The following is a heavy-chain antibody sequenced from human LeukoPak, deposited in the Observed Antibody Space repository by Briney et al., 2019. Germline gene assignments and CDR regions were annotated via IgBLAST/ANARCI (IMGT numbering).Heavy chain of an antibody. CDR3: AKLPTTGWYAGGNWFDP. Sequence: GGSPRLSCAASGFTFGTYSMNWVRQAPGKGLEWVSLISGSGGDIRYADSVRGRFSISRDNSKNTLYLQMNSLRAEDTAVFYCAKLPTTGWYAGGNWFDPWGQGTLVTVSS. J-gene: IGHJ5*02. V-gene: IGHV3-23*01. D-gene: IGHD6-19*01. CDR2: ISGSGGDI. CDR1: GFTFGTYS.